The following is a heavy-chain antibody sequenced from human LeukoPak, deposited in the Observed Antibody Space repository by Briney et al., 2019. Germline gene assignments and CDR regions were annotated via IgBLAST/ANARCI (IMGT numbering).Heavy chain of an antibody. Sequence: PSETLSLTCTVSGGSISSSSDYWGWIRQPPGKGLEWIGNIYYSGSAYYNPSLKSRVTISVDTSKNQFSLKLTSVTAADTAVYYCARDKVSAAGGEFDYWGQGTLVTVSS. CDR1: GGSISSSSDY. V-gene: IGHV4-39*02. CDR2: IYYSGSA. J-gene: IGHJ4*02. CDR3: ARDKVSAAGGEFDY. D-gene: IGHD6-13*01.